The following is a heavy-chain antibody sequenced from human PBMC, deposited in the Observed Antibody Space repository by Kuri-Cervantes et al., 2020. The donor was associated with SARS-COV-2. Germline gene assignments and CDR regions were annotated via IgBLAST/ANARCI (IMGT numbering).Heavy chain of an antibody. D-gene: IGHD6-13*01. J-gene: IGHJ4*02. CDR1: GSTFSTYA. CDR3: AKCSDIAAAGQTDY. CDR2: FSGSGGST. V-gene: IGHV3-23*01. Sequence: PCAASGSTFSTYAMSWVRQAPGKGLEWVSIFSGSGGSTYYADSVKDRCSLSRDNSTNTLYLQMNRLRAEDTAVYYCAKCSDIAAAGQTDYWGQGTLVTVSS.